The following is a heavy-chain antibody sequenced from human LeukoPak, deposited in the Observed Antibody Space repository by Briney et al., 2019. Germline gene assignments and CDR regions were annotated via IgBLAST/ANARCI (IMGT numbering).Heavy chain of an antibody. CDR1: GFTFSSYA. CDR2: ISGSGGST. V-gene: IGHV3-23*01. Sequence: GGSLRLSCAASGFTFSSYAMSWVRQAPGKGLEWVSAISGSGGSTYYADSVKGRYTISRDNSKNTLYLQMNSLRAEDTAVYYCAKVGAVAGAGGFYYWGQGTLVTVSS. J-gene: IGHJ4*02. D-gene: IGHD6-19*01. CDR3: AKVGAVAGAGGFYY.